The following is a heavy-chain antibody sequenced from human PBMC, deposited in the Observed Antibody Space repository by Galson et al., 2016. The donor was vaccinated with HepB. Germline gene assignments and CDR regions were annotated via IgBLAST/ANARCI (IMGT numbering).Heavy chain of an antibody. CDR1: GYSFTDYW. D-gene: IGHD3-16*01. CDR3: ARRLTHDSKIWDIGY. J-gene: IGHJ4*02. Sequence: QSGAEVKKPGESLRISCKGSGYSFTDYWIGWVRQMPGKGLEWMGIIHPGDSHTRYSPSFQGQVTISADKSISTAYLQWSSLKASDTAIYYCARRLTHDSKIWDIGYWGQGPRVIVSS. CDR2: IHPGDSHT. V-gene: IGHV5-51*01.